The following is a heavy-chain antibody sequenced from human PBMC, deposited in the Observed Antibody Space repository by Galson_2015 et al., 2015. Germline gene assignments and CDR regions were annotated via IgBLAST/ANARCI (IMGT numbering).Heavy chain of an antibody. Sequence: SLRLSCAASGFTFNICSMNWVRQAPGKGLEWVSYISSSSSTIYYADSVKGRFTISRDNAKNSLYLQMNSLRAEDTAVYYCARDPPHYYYDSSGYDPTFDYWGQGTLVTVSS. CDR3: ARDPPHYYYDSSGYDPTFDY. CDR1: GFTFNICS. J-gene: IGHJ4*02. V-gene: IGHV3-48*01. D-gene: IGHD3-22*01. CDR2: ISSSSSTI.